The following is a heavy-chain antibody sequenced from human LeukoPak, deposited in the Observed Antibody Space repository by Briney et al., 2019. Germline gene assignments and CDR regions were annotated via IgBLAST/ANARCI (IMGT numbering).Heavy chain of an antibody. CDR1: GGSFRGYY. CDR2: INHSGST. J-gene: IGHJ4*02. Sequence: SETLSLTCAVYGGSFRGYYWSWIRQPPGKGLERIGEINHSGSTNHNPSLKSRVTISLDTSMKKFSLKLNSVTAADTAVYYCASTERCSTTCPLDYWGQGTLVTVSS. V-gene: IGHV4-34*01. CDR3: ASTERCSTTCPLDY. D-gene: IGHD2-2*01.